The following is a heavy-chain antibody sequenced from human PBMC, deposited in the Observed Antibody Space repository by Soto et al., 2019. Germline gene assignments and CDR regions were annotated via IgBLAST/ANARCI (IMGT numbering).Heavy chain of an antibody. Sequence: GGSLRLSCVASGFTFISSFMGCIRHAPGNGLEWVANINQDGGVTYYVDSVEGRFTISRDNTKDSLYLQMNSLRGEDTAMYYCARYFRGSGRYFFDYWGQGTLVTVSS. CDR3: ARYFRGSGRYFFDY. CDR2: INQDGGVT. V-gene: IGHV3-7*03. D-gene: IGHD6-19*01. CDR1: GFTFISSF. J-gene: IGHJ4*02.